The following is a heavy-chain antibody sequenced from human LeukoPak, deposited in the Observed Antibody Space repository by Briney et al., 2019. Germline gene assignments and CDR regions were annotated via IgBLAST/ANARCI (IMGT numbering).Heavy chain of an antibody. CDR1: GFTVSSNY. CDR3: ARSIRGYSYGSSYYFYMDV. Sequence: GGSLRLSCAASGFTVSSNYMSWVRQAPGKGLEWVSVIYSGGSTYYADSVRGRFTISRDNSKNTLYLQMNSLRAEDTAVYYCARSIRGYSYGSSYYFYMDVWGKGTTVTVSS. D-gene: IGHD5-18*01. V-gene: IGHV3-53*01. CDR2: IYSGGST. J-gene: IGHJ6*03.